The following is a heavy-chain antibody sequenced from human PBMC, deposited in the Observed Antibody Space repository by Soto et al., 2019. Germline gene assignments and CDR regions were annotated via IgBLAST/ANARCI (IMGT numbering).Heavy chain of an antibody. Sequence: GGSLRRPCEAAGFTFSGFDMHWVRQPPGKGLAWVSSIGTAGDTYYAVSVKGRLTISRDNSKNSLSLQMNSLRAGDMAVYFWAKRLAIGTHCFESWRQGTQVTVSS. V-gene: IGHV3-13*01. CDR3: AKRLAIGTHCFES. CDR1: GFTFSGFD. J-gene: IGHJ4*02. D-gene: IGHD6-13*01. CDR2: IGTAGDT.